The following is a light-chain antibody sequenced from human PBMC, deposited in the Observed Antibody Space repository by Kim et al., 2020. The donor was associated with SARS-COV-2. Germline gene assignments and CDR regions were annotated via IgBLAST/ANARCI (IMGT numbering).Light chain of an antibody. Sequence: LTQPHSVSVSPGKTVTICCTRSRRSIASNFVPWYQQRPGSAPTTGIYEDNQRPSGVPDRFSGSSNSSSNSASLTIAGLKTEDEDDYYCQTIDISHWVFGGGTKLTV. CDR1: RRSIASNF. CDR3: QTIDISHWV. CDR2: EDN. J-gene: IGLJ3*02. V-gene: IGLV6-57*03.